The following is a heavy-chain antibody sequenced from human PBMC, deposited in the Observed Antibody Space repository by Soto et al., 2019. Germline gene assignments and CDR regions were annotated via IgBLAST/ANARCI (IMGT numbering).Heavy chain of an antibody. Sequence: QVQLVQSGAEVKEPGASVKVSCKASGYTFTTYAIHWVRQAPGQRPEWMGWINAGNGDTKYSQKFQGRVTITRDTSANTAYTQLIRLRSEDTAVYFCARDGAVAGTRGTWFDPWSQGTLVTVSS. J-gene: IGHJ5*02. CDR1: GYTFTTYA. D-gene: IGHD6-13*01. CDR2: INAGNGDT. V-gene: IGHV1-3*01. CDR3: ARDGAVAGTRGTWFDP.